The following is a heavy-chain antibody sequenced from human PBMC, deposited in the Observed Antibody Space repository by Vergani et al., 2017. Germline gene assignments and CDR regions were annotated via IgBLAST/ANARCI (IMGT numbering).Heavy chain of an antibody. CDR1: GFSLSDGRMG. J-gene: IGHJ4*02. V-gene: IGHV2-26*01. CDR3: ARTMVLQADY. D-gene: IGHD2/OR15-2a*01. Sequence: QVALKESGPVLVKPTETLTLTCTVSGFSLSDGRMGVSWIRQSPGKALEWLAHIFSNDEKSYSTPLKSRLTISKDTSKSQVVLTMTNMDPVDTATYYCARTMVLQADYWGQGTLVTVSS. CDR2: IFSNDEK.